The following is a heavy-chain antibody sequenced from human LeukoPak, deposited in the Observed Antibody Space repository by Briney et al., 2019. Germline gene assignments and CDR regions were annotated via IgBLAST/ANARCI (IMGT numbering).Heavy chain of an antibody. CDR2: IYYSGST. V-gene: IGHV4-30-4*01. CDR1: GGSISSGDYY. J-gene: IGHJ4*02. CDR3: ASESNYYGSGSYLAFDY. D-gene: IGHD3-10*01. Sequence: SSETLSLTCTVSGGSISSGDYYWSWIRQPPGKGLEWIGYIYYSGSTYYNPSLKSRVTISVDTSKNQFSLKLSSVTAADTAVYYCASESNYYGSGSYLAFDYWGQGTLVTVSS.